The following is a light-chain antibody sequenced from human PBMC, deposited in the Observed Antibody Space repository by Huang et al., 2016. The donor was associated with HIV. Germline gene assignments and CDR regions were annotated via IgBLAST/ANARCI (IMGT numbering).Light chain of an antibody. V-gene: IGKV3-11*01. CDR3: QQRSNWPLT. J-gene: IGKJ4*01. Sequence: PGQRATLSCRASHSVGAYLAWHQQKPGQPPKHLIYDASNRATGIPARISGSGAGTDFTLTITNLDPEDFAVYYCQQRSNWPLTFGGGTKVDIK. CDR1: HSVGAY. CDR2: DAS.